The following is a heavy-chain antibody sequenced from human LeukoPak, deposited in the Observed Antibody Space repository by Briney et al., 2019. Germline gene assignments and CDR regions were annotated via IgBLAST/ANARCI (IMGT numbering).Heavy chain of an antibody. Sequence: PGGSLRLSCAASGFTFSSYGMHWVRQAPGKGLEWVAVISYDGSNKYYADSVKGRFTISRDNSKNTLYLQMNSLRAEDTAVYYCAKGAYRSSGWPRDDYWGQGTLVTVSS. J-gene: IGHJ4*02. CDR2: ISYDGSNK. CDR3: AKGAYRSSGWPRDDY. CDR1: GFTFSSYG. V-gene: IGHV3-30*18. D-gene: IGHD6-19*01.